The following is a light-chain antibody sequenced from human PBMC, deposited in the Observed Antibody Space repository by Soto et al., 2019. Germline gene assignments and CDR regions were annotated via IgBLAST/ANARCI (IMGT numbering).Light chain of an antibody. V-gene: IGLV2-23*01. Sequence: QSALTQPASVSGSPGQSITISCTGTSSDVGTYNLVSWYQQHPGKAPKLMIYEGSKRPSGVSNRLSGSKSGNTASLTISGLQAEDEADYYCGSYAGSRTLVFCGGTKLTVL. CDR1: SSDVGTYNL. J-gene: IGLJ2*01. CDR2: EGS. CDR3: GSYAGSRTLV.